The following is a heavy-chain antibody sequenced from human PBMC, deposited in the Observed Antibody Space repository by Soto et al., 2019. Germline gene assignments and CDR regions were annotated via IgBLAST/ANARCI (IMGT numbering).Heavy chain of an antibody. CDR3: SRLGYSNYDSDY. D-gene: IGHD5-12*01. V-gene: IGHV3-73*01. CDR2: IRSRSNGYAT. Sequence: GGSLRLSCAASGFTLSGSVIYWVRQPSGKGLEWVGRIRSRSNGYATAYAASVRGRFTISRDDSKNTAYLQMNSLKTEDTAVYYCSRLGYSNYDSDYWGQGTLVTVSS. J-gene: IGHJ4*02. CDR1: GFTLSGSV.